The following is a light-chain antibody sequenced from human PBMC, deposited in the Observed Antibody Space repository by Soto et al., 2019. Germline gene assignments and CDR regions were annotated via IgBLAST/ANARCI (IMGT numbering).Light chain of an antibody. Sequence: SALTQPRSVSGSPGQSVTISCTGTSSDVGGYNYVSWYQQYPGTAPKLMIYDVSLRPSGVPDRFSGSKSGNTASLTISGLQAEDEVDYYCCSYAGTYSFYVFGSGTKLTVL. V-gene: IGLV2-11*01. CDR3: CSYAGTYSFYV. J-gene: IGLJ1*01. CDR2: DVS. CDR1: SSDVGGYNY.